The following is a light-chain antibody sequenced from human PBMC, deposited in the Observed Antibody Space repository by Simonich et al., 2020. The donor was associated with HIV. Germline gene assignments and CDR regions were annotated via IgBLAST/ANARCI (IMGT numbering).Light chain of an antibody. CDR1: QSMSSW. V-gene: IGKV1-5*03. CDR3: QHYNNYLYT. Sequence: DIQMTQSPSTLSASVGDRVIITCRASQSMSSWLAWYQQKPGKAPKLLIYKTSTLERGVPSRFSGSGSGTEFTLTIGSLQPDDFATYYCQHYNNYLYTFGQGTKLEI. CDR2: KTS. J-gene: IGKJ2*01.